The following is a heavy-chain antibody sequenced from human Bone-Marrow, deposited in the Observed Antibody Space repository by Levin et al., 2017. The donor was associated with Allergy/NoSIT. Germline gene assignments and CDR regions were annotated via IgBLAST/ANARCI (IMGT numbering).Heavy chain of an antibody. V-gene: IGHV1-69*13. CDR2: IIPIFGTA. D-gene: IGHD2-2*01. Sequence: SVKVSCKASGGTFSSYAISWVRQAPGQGLEWMGGIIPIFGTANYAQKFQGRVTITADESTSTAYMELSSLRSEDTAVYYCARESRHCISTSCYSGPVESHPYGMDVWGQGTTVTVSS. J-gene: IGHJ6*02. CDR3: ARESRHCISTSCYSGPVESHPYGMDV. CDR1: GGTFSSYA.